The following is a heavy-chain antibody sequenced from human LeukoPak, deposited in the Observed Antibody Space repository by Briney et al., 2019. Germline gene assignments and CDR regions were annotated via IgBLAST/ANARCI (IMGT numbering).Heavy chain of an antibody. J-gene: IGHJ4*02. Sequence: SETLSLTCTVSGDSISRSTYYWGWIRQPPGREREWIGALYYSGSIYYNPSLKSRVTISVDTPKNQFSLKLSSVTAADTAVYYCARHGPPMSPIDYWGQGILVTVSS. D-gene: IGHD3-22*01. CDR3: ARHGPPMSPIDY. CDR1: GDSISRSTYY. V-gene: IGHV4-39*01. CDR2: LYYSGSI.